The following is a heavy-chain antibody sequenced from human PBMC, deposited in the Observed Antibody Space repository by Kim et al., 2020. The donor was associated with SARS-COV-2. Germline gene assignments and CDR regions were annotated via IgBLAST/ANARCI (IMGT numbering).Heavy chain of an antibody. CDR2: IYYSGST. J-gene: IGHJ6*02. CDR1: GGSISSSSYY. CDR3: ARAIVVVPAGYYYYYYGMDV. V-gene: IGHV4-39*01. Sequence: SETLSLTCTVSGGSISSSSYYWGWIRQPPGKGLEWIGSIYYSGSTYYNPSLKSRVTISVDTSKNQFSLKLSSVTAADTAVYYCARAIVVVPAGYYYYYYGMDVWGQGTTVTVSS. D-gene: IGHD2-2*01.